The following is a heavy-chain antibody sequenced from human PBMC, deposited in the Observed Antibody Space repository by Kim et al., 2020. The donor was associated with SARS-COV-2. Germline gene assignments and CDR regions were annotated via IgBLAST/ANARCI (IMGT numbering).Heavy chain of an antibody. J-gene: IGHJ4*02. V-gene: IGHV3-15*01. CDR3: TTVSMR. CDR2: SDGGTS. D-gene: IGHD2-2*01. Sequence: SDGGTSDYAAPVKGRFNISRDDSKNTLYLQMNSLKSEDAGVYYCTTVSMRWGQGTLVTVSS.